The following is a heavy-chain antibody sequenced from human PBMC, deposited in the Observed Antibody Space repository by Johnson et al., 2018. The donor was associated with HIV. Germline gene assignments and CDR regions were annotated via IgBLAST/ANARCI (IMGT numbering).Heavy chain of an antibody. V-gene: IGHV3-30-3*01. Sequence: QVQLVESGGGVVQPGRSLRLSCAASGFTFSNYAMHWVRQAPGRGLEWVAVISYDGSNKYYADSVKGRFTISRDNAKNSLYLQMNSLRAEDTAVYCCARVVPYAFDLWGQGTMVTVSS. CDR3: ARVVPYAFDL. J-gene: IGHJ3*01. D-gene: IGHD6-6*01. CDR1: GFTFSNYA. CDR2: ISYDGSNK.